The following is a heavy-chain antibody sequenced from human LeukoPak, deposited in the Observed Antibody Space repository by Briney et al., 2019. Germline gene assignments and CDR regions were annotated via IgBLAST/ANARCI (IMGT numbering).Heavy chain of an antibody. D-gene: IGHD2-15*01. Sequence: ASVTVSFKASGYTFTSYGISWVRQAPGQGLEWMGWIITYNGNTNYAQKLQGRVTMTTDTSTSTAYMELRSLRSDDTAVYYCARGVVGYRWGAFDIWGQGTMVTVSS. J-gene: IGHJ3*02. CDR3: ARGVVGYRWGAFDI. V-gene: IGHV1-18*01. CDR1: GYTFTSYG. CDR2: IITYNGNT.